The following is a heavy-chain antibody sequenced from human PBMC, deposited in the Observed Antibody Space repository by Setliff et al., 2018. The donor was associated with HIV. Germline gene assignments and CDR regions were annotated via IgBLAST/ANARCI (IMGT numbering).Heavy chain of an antibody. CDR2: ISYSGST. Sequence: SETLSLTCTVSGGSISSSSYYWGWIRQPPGKGLEWIGSISYSGSTYYNPSLKSRLTISTDTSKNQFSLKLASVTAADTAVYYCARQGTFYYGSGSLGYWGQGTLVTVSS. V-gene: IGHV4-39*01. D-gene: IGHD3-10*01. CDR1: GGSISSSSYY. J-gene: IGHJ4*02. CDR3: ARQGTFYYGSGSLGY.